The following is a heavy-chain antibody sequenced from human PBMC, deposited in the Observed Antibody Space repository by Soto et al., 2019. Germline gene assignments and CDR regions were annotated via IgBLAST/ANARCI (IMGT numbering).Heavy chain of an antibody. J-gene: IGHJ6*02. D-gene: IGHD3-10*01. CDR3: ARTSAYGSGSNAADYYYYVMDV. CDR2: ISAYNGNT. Sequence: ASVKVSCKASGYTFTSYDISWVRQAPGQGLEWMGWISAYNGNTNYAQKLQGRVTMTTDTSTSTAYMELRSLRSDDTAVYYCARTSAYGSGSNAADYYYYVMDVRGQGTTVTVSS. V-gene: IGHV1-18*01. CDR1: GYTFTSYD.